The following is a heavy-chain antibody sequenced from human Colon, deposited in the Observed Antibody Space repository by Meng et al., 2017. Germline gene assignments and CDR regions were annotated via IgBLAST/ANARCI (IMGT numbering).Heavy chain of an antibody. Sequence: GESLKISCAASGLTFSSRVMSWVRQAPGKGLEWLSAITDSGVGTFYADSVKGRFTISSDNSKHTLYLQMSSLRAEDTAVYYCGTYTSGSYTPPPADWGQGTLVTVSS. D-gene: IGHD6-19*01. V-gene: IGHV3-23*01. CDR2: ITDSGVGT. CDR1: GLTFSSRV. J-gene: IGHJ4*02. CDR3: GTYTSGSYTPPPAD.